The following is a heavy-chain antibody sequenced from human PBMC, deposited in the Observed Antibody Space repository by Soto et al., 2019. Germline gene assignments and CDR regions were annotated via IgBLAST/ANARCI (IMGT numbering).Heavy chain of an antibody. J-gene: IGHJ4*02. Sequence: ASAKVSCKASGYTFSSYGITWVRQAPGQGLEWMGWISPYHGNSKYAQKLQGRVTMTTDTSTSTAYMELRSLTSDDTAVYYCARGVSAATGEIGYWGQGTLVTVSS. V-gene: IGHV1-18*01. CDR1: GYTFSSYG. D-gene: IGHD3-16*01. CDR3: ARGVSAATGEIGY. CDR2: ISPYHGNS.